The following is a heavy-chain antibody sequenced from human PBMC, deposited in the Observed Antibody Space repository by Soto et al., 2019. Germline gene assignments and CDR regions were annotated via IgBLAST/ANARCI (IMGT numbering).Heavy chain of an antibody. J-gene: IGHJ6*02. Sequence: QVQLVQSGAEVKKPGSSVKVSCKASGGAFSDYAFSWVRQAPGQGLEWLGGIMPIFRAPDYAQKFQGRVTLTADEFTRTAYMAMNSLRSEDTAVYYCASWLKGPDIGNYYYGMDVWGQGTTVTVS. V-gene: IGHV1-69*12. CDR3: ASWLKGPDIGNYYYGMDV. CDR2: IMPIFRAP. CDR1: GGAFSDYA. D-gene: IGHD2-15*01.